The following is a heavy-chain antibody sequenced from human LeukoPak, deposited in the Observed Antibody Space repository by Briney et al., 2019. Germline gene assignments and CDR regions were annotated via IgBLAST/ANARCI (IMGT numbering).Heavy chain of an antibody. D-gene: IGHD1-26*01. CDR2: ISSSGSTI. Sequence: GGSLRLSCAASGFTFSDYYMSWVRQAPGKGLEWVSYISSSGSTIYYADSVKGRITISRDNSKNTVYLQMNSLRAEDTALYYCARETAVGGNFDYWGQGSLVTVSS. CDR1: GFTFSDYY. J-gene: IGHJ4*02. V-gene: IGHV3-11*04. CDR3: ARETAVGGNFDY.